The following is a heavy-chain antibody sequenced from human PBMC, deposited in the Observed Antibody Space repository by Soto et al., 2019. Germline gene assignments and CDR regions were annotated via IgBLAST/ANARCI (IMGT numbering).Heavy chain of an antibody. J-gene: IGHJ4*02. Sequence: EVQLLESGGGLVQPGGSLRLSGAASGFTLSSYAMIWVRQAPGKGLEWVAAISVSGGSTYYADSVKGRFTISRDNSKNTLYLQMNSLRAEDTAVYYCAKENGYSSSWFAFEYWGQGTLVTVSS. CDR3: AKENGYSSSWFAFEY. V-gene: IGHV3-23*01. D-gene: IGHD6-13*01. CDR1: GFTLSSYA. CDR2: ISVSGGST.